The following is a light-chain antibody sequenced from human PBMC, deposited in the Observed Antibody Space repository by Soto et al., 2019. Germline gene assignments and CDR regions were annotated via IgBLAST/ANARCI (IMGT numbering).Light chain of an antibody. CDR3: QQYNSYLWT. Sequence: DIQMTQSPSTLSASVGDRVTITCRASQSISSWLAWYQQKPGKAPKLLIYDASSLESGVPSRFSGSGSGTEFTITISRLQPDDFATYYCQQYNSYLWTFGQGTKVEIK. CDR1: QSISSW. CDR2: DAS. V-gene: IGKV1-5*01. J-gene: IGKJ1*01.